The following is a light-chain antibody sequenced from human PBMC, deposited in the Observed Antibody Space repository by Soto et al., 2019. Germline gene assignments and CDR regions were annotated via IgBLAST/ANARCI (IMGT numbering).Light chain of an antibody. Sequence: ILMPQSPDTLSVSPGARAPLSCRASQSVSSDLAWYHQKPGQAPRLLIYGASTRATGIPARFSGSGSGTEFTLTINSLQSEDFAVYYCQQYNNWPRTFGQGTKVDIK. CDR2: GAS. CDR3: QQYNNWPRT. J-gene: IGKJ1*01. CDR1: QSVSSD. V-gene: IGKV3-15*01.